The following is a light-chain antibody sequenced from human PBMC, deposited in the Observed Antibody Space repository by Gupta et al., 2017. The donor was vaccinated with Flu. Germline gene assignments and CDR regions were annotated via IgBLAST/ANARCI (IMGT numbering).Light chain of an antibody. CDR2: KAS. Sequence: GDRGTITCRASQSISSRLAWYQQKPGKAPKLLINKASSLESGVPSRCSSSRSWTTFTLTISSLQPDDYAAYYCQQYNSISWTFGQGTKVEIK. CDR1: QSISSR. J-gene: IGKJ1*01. CDR3: QQYNSISWT. V-gene: IGKV1-5*03.